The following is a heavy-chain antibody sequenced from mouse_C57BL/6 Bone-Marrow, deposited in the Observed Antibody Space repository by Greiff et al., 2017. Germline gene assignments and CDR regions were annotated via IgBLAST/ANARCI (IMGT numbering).Heavy chain of an antibody. D-gene: IGHD4-1*01. CDR3: LGRGFAY. V-gene: IGHV6-6*01. CDR1: GFTFSDAW. J-gene: IGHJ3*01. Sequence: VKLMESGGGLVQPGGSMKLSCAASGFTFSDAWMDWVRQSPEKGLEWVAEIRNKANNHATYYAESVKGRFTISRDDSKSSVYLQRNSLRAEDTGIYYCLGRGFAYWGQGTLVTVSA. CDR2: IRNKANNHAT.